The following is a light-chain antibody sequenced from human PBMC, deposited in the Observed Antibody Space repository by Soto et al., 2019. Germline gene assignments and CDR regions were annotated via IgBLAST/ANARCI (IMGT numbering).Light chain of an antibody. CDR1: QSVSSSF. V-gene: IGKV3-20*01. J-gene: IGKJ3*01. CDR2: GAS. CDR3: QQYGSSPPFT. Sequence: EIVLTQSPGTLSLSPGERAPLACRARQSVSSSFFAWYQQKPGQAPRLLIFGASSRATGIPDRFRGSGSGTDFTLAISSLEAEDFAVYYCQQYGSSPPFTVGPGTKVDLK.